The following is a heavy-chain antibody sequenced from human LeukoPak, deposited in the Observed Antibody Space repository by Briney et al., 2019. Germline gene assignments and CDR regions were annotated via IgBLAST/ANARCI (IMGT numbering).Heavy chain of an antibody. CDR3: ARAISYDVLTGYSPRYYFDY. J-gene: IGHJ4*02. D-gene: IGHD3-9*01. Sequence: SQTLSLTCTVSGGSISSGDYYWSWIRQPPGKGLEWIGYIYYSGSTYYNPSLKSRVTISVDTSKNQFSLKLSSVTAADTAVYYCARAISYDVLTGYSPRYYFDYWGQGTLVTVSS. CDR2: IYYSGST. CDR1: GGSISSGDYY. V-gene: IGHV4-30-4*01.